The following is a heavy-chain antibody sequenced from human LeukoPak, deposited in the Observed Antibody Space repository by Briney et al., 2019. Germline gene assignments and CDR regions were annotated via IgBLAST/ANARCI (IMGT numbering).Heavy chain of an antibody. J-gene: IGHJ4*02. D-gene: IGHD3-3*01. CDR2: VNPSGGST. CDR1: GYTFTSYY. V-gene: IGHV1-46*01. CDR3: AKDENPYYDFWSGYSPSYYFDY. Sequence: ASVKVSCKASGYTFTSYYMHWVRQAPGQGLEWMGIVNPSGGSTRYAQKFQGRVTMTRDTSTSTVYVELSSLRYEDTAVYYCAKDENPYYDFWSGYSPSYYFDYWGQGTLVTVSS.